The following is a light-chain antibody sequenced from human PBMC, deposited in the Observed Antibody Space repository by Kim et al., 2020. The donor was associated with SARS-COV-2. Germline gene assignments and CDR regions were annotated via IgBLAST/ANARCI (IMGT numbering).Light chain of an antibody. CDR1: NIGSKS. J-gene: IGLJ2*01. Sequence: SYELTQPPSVSVAPGKTASISCGGNNIGSKSVHWYQQRSGQAPVLVISYDSDRPSGIPERFSGSNSGHTATLTISRVEAGDEADYYCQVWDSSSDHRVV. V-gene: IGLV3-21*04. CDR2: YDS. CDR3: QVWDSSSDHRVV.